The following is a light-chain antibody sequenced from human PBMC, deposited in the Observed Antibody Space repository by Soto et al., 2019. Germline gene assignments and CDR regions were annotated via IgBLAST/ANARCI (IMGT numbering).Light chain of an antibody. Sequence: EIVLTQSPGTLSLSPGERATLSCRASQTVNNNYLAWYQQKPGQAPRLFIYGASTRATGIPDRFSGSGSGTDFTLTISRLEPEDFALYYCQQYGSSRTFGQGTKVEI. CDR1: QTVNNNY. J-gene: IGKJ1*01. V-gene: IGKV3-20*01. CDR2: GAS. CDR3: QQYGSSRT.